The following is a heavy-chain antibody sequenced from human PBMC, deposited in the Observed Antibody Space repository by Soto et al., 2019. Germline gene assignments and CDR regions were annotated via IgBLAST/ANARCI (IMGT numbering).Heavy chain of an antibody. V-gene: IGHV1-69*13. J-gene: IGHJ6*02. CDR1: GGTFSSYA. D-gene: IGHD3-10*01. CDR3: ARDRLEYYGSRSTSLYYYYGMDV. Sequence: SVKVSCKASGGTFSSYAISWVRQAPGQGLEWMGGIIPIFGTANYAQKFQGRVTITADESTSTAYMELSSLRSEDTAVYYCARDRLEYYGSRSTSLYYYYGMDVWGRGTTVTVSS. CDR2: IIPIFGTA.